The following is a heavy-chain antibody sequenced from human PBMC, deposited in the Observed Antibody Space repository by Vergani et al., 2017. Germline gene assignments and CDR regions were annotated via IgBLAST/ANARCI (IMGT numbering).Heavy chain of an antibody. V-gene: IGHV3-30*02. Sequence: QVQLVESAGGVVQPGGPLTLSCSASGFPFSNFGMHSIRQAPGKGLEWLAYIGKDGINTRFRDAVKDRFTVSRDNSKDILYLQMDSLRSEETALYYCAKYLRDSADGLPDSWGPGTLVMVSS. CDR2: IGKDGINT. CDR1: GFPFSNFG. D-gene: IGHD2-21*02. J-gene: IGHJ4*02. CDR3: AKYLRDSADGLPDS.